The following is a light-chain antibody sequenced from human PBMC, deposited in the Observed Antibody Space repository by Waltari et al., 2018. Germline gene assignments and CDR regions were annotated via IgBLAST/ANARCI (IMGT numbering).Light chain of an antibody. CDR3: QAWDSSRGYV. CDR2: QDS. J-gene: IGLJ1*01. Sequence: SYEVTQPPSVSVSPGQTASITCSGDNLDNKYVYWYQQKAGQSPALVIYQDSTRPSGLPERFAGSNSGNTATLTIRGTQALDEADYYCQAWDSSRGYVFGTGTKVTVL. CDR1: NLDNKY. V-gene: IGLV3-1*01.